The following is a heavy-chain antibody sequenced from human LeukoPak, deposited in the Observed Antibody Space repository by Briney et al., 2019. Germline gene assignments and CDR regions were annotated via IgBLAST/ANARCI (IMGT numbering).Heavy chain of an antibody. V-gene: IGHV3-7*05. D-gene: IGHD5-18*01. J-gene: IGHJ4*02. CDR2: IKEDGSEQ. Sequence: GGSLRLSCAASGFTFSSYWMSWVRQAPGKGLEWVANIKEDGSEQYYVDSVKGRFTISRDNAKNSLYLQMSSLRAEDTAVYYCATYQGYNYGPFDYWGQGTLVTVSS. CDR1: GFTFSSYW. CDR3: ATYQGYNYGPFDY.